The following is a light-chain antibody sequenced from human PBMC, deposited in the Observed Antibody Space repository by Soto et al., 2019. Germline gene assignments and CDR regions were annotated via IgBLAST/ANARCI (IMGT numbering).Light chain of an antibody. J-gene: IGKJ4*01. Sequence: EIVLTQSPATLSLTPGERGTLSCRASQSVSSSYLAWYQQKPGQAPRLLIYDASNRATGVPARFSGSGSGTDFTLTINSLESEDFAVYYCQERSNWPRVTFGGGTKVEI. CDR2: DAS. CDR1: QSVSSSY. V-gene: IGKV3-11*01. CDR3: QERSNWPRVT.